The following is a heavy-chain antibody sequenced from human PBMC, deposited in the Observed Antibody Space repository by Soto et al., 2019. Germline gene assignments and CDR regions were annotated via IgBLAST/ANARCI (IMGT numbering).Heavy chain of an antibody. V-gene: IGHV3-7*01. CDR2: IKQDGSEK. CDR3: ARVSCSSTSCYYGYYYYYMDV. D-gene: IGHD2-2*01. Sequence: GGSLRLSCAASGFTFSSYWMSWVRQAPGKGLEWVANIKQDGSEKYYVDSVKGRFTISRDNAKNSLYLQMNSLRAEDTAVYYCARVSCSSTSCYYGYYYYYMDVWGKGTTVTVSS. J-gene: IGHJ6*03. CDR1: GFTFSSYW.